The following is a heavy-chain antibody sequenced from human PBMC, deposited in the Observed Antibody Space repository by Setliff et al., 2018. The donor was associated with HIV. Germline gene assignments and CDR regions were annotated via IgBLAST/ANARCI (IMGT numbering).Heavy chain of an antibody. V-gene: IGHV1-58*02. CDR1: GGTFSSYA. CDR2: IVVDSGNT. J-gene: IGHJ3*02. D-gene: IGHD3-22*01. CDR3: AALYYDSSGYYPGAFDI. Sequence: SVKVSCKASGGTFSSYAISWVRQAPGQGLEWMGWIVVDSGNTNYAQKFQERVTITRDMSTSTAYMELSSLRSEDTAVYYCAALYYDSSGYYPGAFDIWGQGTMVTVSS.